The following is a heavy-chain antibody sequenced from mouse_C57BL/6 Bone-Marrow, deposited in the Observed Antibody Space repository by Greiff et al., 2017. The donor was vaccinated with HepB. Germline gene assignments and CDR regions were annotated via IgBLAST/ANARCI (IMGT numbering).Heavy chain of an antibody. D-gene: IGHD2-3*01. V-gene: IGHV1-5*01. CDR3: TRGKWLLPAWFAY. CDR2: IYPGNSDT. CDR1: GYTFTSYW. Sequence: VQLKQSGTVLARPGASVKMSCKTSGYTFTSYWMHWVKQRPGQGLEWIGAIYPGNSDTSYNQKFKGKAKLTAVTSASTAYMELSSLTNEDSAVYYCTRGKWLLPAWFAYWGQGTLVTVSA. J-gene: IGHJ3*01.